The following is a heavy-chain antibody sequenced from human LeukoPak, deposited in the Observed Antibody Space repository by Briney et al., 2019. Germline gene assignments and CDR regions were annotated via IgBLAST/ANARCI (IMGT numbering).Heavy chain of an antibody. CDR2: ISAHNGNT. Sequence: AASVKVSCKASGYTFTSYGISWVRQAPGQGLEWMGWISAHNGNTKNAQKIQGRVTMTTDTSTSTAYMELRSLGSDDTAVYYCARDAPGRNYGDYRELDYWGQGTLVTVSS. D-gene: IGHD4-17*01. J-gene: IGHJ4*02. CDR3: ARDAPGRNYGDYRELDY. CDR1: GYTFTSYG. V-gene: IGHV1-18*01.